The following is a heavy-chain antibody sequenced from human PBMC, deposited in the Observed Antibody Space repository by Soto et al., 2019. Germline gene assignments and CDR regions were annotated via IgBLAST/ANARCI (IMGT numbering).Heavy chain of an antibody. CDR2: MNPNSGNT. Sequence: ASVKVSCKASGYTFTSYDINWVRQATGQGLEWMGWMNPNSGNTGYAQKFQGRVTMTRNTSISTAYMELSSLRSEDMAVYYCARASYYDFWSGLLYYYGMDVWGQGTTVTVSS. V-gene: IGHV1-8*01. CDR3: ARASYYDFWSGLLYYYGMDV. D-gene: IGHD3-3*01. CDR1: GYTFTSYD. J-gene: IGHJ6*02.